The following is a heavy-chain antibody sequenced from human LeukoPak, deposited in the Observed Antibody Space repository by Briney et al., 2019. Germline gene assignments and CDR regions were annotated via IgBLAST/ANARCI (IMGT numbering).Heavy chain of an antibody. CDR2: ISGSGGNT. V-gene: IGHV3-23*01. J-gene: IGHJ4*02. CDR1: GFTFSGFA. Sequence: GGSLRLSCSASGFTFSGFAIGWVRQAPGKGLEWVSTISGSGGNTYYADSVEGRFTISRDNSKNTLLLQMISLRAEDTALYYCARGRGGDYVPSRFDYWGQRTLVTVSS. CDR3: ARGRGGDYVPSRFDY. D-gene: IGHD4-17*01.